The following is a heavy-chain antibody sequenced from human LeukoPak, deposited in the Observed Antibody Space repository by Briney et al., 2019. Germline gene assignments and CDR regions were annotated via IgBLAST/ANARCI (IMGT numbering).Heavy chain of an antibody. CDR2: INPNSGGT. CDR1: GYTFTGYY. V-gene: IGHV1-2*02. Sequence: ASVKVSCKASGYTFTGYYMHWVRQAPGQGLEWMGWINPNSGGTNYAQKFQGRVTMTRDTSISTAYMELSRLRSDDTAVYYCARGVGATLYYYYYYYMDVWGKGTTVTVSS. J-gene: IGHJ6*03. D-gene: IGHD1-26*01. CDR3: ARGVGATLYYYYYYYMDV.